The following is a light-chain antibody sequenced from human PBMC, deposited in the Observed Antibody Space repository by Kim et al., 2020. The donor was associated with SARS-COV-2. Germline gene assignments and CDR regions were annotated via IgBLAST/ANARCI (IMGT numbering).Light chain of an antibody. CDR1: RNKVGKQG. V-gene: IGLV10-54*01. J-gene: IGLJ3*02. Sequence: ATLSCTGNRNKVGKQGPAWLQQHQGHPPKLLSYRNNNRPSGISDRLSASRSGNTASLTITGLQPEDEADYYCSAWDSSLNVWVFGGGTQLTVL. CDR3: SAWDSSLNVWV. CDR2: RNN.